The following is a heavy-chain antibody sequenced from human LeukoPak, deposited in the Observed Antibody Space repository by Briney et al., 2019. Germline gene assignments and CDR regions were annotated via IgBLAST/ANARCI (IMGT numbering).Heavy chain of an antibody. J-gene: IGHJ4*02. V-gene: IGHV4-59*01. CDR3: ARDRGDDTVSYFDY. Sequence: SETLSLTCTVSGGSINNYYWSWIRQPPGKGLEWIGYTYYSGNSNYNPSLKSRVTILVDTSKTQFSLRLTSVTAADTAVYYCARDRGDDTVSYFDYWGQGTLVTVSS. CDR2: TYYSGNS. CDR1: GGSINNYY. D-gene: IGHD3-22*01.